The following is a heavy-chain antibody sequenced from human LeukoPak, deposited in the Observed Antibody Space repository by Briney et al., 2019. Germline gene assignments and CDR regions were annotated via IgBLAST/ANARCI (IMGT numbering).Heavy chain of an antibody. Sequence: ASVKVSCKASGYTFTGYYMHWVRQAPGQGLEWMGWINPNNGGTSYAQKFQGRVTMTRDTSISTAYMELSSLRSEDTAVYYCARVVSPARRYFDWSRTPHYYYYGMDVWGQGTTVTVSS. CDR2: INPNNGGT. D-gene: IGHD3-9*01. J-gene: IGHJ6*02. V-gene: IGHV1-2*02. CDR3: ARVVSPARRYFDWSRTPHYYYYGMDV. CDR1: GYTFTGYY.